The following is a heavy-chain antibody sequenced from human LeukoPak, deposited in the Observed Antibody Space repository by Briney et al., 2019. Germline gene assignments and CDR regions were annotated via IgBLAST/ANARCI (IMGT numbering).Heavy chain of an antibody. CDR3: ARVGYYYDSSGPFDY. CDR2: IYYSGST. J-gene: IGHJ4*02. Sequence: PSETLSLTCTVSGGSISSYYWSWIRQPPGKGLGWIGYIYYSGSTNYNPSLKSRVTISVDTSKNQFSLKLSSVTAADTAVYYCARVGYYYDSSGPFDYWGQGTLVTVSS. V-gene: IGHV4-59*01. CDR1: GGSISSYY. D-gene: IGHD3-22*01.